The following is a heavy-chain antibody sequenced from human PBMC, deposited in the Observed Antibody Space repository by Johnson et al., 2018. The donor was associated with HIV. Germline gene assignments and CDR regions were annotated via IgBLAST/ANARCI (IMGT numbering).Heavy chain of an antibody. D-gene: IGHD2-21*01. V-gene: IGHV3-15*01. Sequence: VQLVESGGGLVKPGVSLRLSCVASGFIFSNAGMSWVRQAPGKGLEWVGRIKSKTDGGTTDYAAPVKGRFTISRDNSKNTLYLQMNSLRGEDTAVYHCAKEGYSASFDIWGQGTMVTVSS. CDR1: GFIFSNAG. CDR2: IKSKTDGGTT. J-gene: IGHJ3*02. CDR3: AKEGYSASFDI.